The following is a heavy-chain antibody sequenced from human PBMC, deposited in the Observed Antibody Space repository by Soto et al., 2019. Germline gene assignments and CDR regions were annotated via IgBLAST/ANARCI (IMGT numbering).Heavy chain of an antibody. Sequence: PSETLSLTCTVSGGSISSSSYYWGWIRQPPGKGLEWIGSIYYSGSTYYNPSLKSRVTILVDTSKNQFSLKLTSVTAADTAVYYCARDVLRYFRPYYYYYMDVWGKGTTVTVSS. V-gene: IGHV4-39*07. CDR3: ARDVLRYFRPYYYYYMDV. CDR2: IYYSGST. D-gene: IGHD3-9*01. CDR1: GGSISSSSYY. J-gene: IGHJ6*03.